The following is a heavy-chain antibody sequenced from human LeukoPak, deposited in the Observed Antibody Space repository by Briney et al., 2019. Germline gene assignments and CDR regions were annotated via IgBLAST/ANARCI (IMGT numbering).Heavy chain of an antibody. V-gene: IGHV3-23*01. D-gene: IGHD3-10*01. CDR2: ISGSGDST. CDR3: AKDQGYYGSGSYKEYFQH. Sequence: PGGSLRLSCAASGFTFSSYWMSWVRQAPGKGLEWVSAISGSGDSTYYADSVKGRFTISRDNSKNTLYLQLNSLRAEDTAVYYCAKDQGYYGSGSYKEYFQHWGQGTLVTVSS. CDR1: GFTFSSYW. J-gene: IGHJ1*01.